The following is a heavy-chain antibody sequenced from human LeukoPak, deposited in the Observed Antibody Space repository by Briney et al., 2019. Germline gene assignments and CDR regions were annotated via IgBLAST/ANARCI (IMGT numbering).Heavy chain of an antibody. CDR2: ISSSSSYI. Sequence: GGSLRLSCAASGFTFSSYSMNWVRQAPGKGLEWVSSISSSSSYIYYADSVKGRFTISRDNAKNSLYLQMNSLRAEDTAVYYCARDAQLEAYFDYWGQGTLVTVSS. CDR1: GFTFSSYS. J-gene: IGHJ4*02. CDR3: ARDAQLEAYFDY. V-gene: IGHV3-21*01. D-gene: IGHD1-1*01.